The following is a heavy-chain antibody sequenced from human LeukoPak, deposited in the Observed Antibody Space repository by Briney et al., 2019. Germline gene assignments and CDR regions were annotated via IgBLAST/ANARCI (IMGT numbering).Heavy chain of an antibody. D-gene: IGHD6-19*01. V-gene: IGHV1-18*01. CDR1: GYTFKSYG. CDR2: ISAYNGDT. Sequence: GASVKVSCKASGYTFKSYGISWVRQAPGQGLEWMGWISAYNGDTNYAQKFQDRVTVTTDTSTSTAYMDLRSLRSDDTAVYYCARDSSSGWRNFDSWGQGTLVTVSS. J-gene: IGHJ4*02. CDR3: ARDSSSGWRNFDS.